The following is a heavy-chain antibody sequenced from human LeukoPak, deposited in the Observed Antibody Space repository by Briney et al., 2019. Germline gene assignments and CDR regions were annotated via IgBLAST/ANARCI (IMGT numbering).Heavy chain of an antibody. CDR3: AKDSNWGLYYYYYYGMDV. CDR1: GFTVNSNY. J-gene: IGHJ6*02. Sequence: GGSLRLSCAASGFTVNSNYMSWVRQAPGKGLEWVSVIYSGVGTFYAGSVKGRFTISRDNSKNTLYLQMNSLRAEDTAVYYCAKDSNWGLYYYYYYGMDVWGQGTTVTVSS. V-gene: IGHV3-53*01. D-gene: IGHD7-27*01. CDR2: IYSGVGT.